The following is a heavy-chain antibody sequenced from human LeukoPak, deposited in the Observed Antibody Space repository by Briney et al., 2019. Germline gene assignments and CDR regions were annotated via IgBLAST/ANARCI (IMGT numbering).Heavy chain of an antibody. J-gene: IGHJ4*02. CDR2: VDNSGST. V-gene: IGHV4-59*01. Sequence: SETLSLTCTVSGGSISSSYWSWVRQPPGKGLEWIGYVDNSGSTNYNPSLKSRVTISLDTPKSQFSLKLSSVTAADTAVYYCARHGGYSSSAAYWGQGALVTVSS. D-gene: IGHD6-6*01. CDR3: ARHGGYSSSAAY. CDR1: GGSISSSY.